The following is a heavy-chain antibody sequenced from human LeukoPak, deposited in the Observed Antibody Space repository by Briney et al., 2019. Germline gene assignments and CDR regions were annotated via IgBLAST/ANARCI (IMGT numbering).Heavy chain of an antibody. CDR2: INPNTGGT. CDR3: ARANYNWFDP. J-gene: IGHJ5*02. V-gene: IGHV1-2*02. Sequence: ASVKVSCKASGYTFTGYYVFWVRQATGQGLEWMGWINPNTGGTNYAQNFQGRVTMTRDTSLSTVYMELSRLRSDDTAVYFCARANYNWFDPWGQGTLVTVSS. CDR1: GYTFTGYY.